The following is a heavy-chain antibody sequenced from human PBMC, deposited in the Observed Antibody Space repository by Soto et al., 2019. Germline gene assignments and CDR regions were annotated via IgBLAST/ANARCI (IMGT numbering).Heavy chain of an antibody. J-gene: IGHJ5*02. D-gene: IGHD2-15*01. CDR3: ARTLDLGGSAGTNWFDP. Sequence: SETLSLTCTVAGGSISSGAYSWSWIRLPPGKRLEWIGYIYHRGTSHYNPSLKSRVTMSVDRSRNQFSLNLRSVTAADTAVYYCARTLDLGGSAGTNWFDPWGQGTLVTVSS. CDR2: IYHRGTS. CDR1: GGSISSGAYS. V-gene: IGHV4-30-2*01.